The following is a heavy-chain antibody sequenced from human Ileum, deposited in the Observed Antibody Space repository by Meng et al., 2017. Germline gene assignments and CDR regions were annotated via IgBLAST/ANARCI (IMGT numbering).Heavy chain of an antibody. CDR2: ISHSGST. CDR1: SGSMTSDTY. V-gene: IGHV4-4*02. Sequence: QGPLPGSGPGLVRPSGTLSLTCAVSSGSMTSDTYWSWVRLPPGKGLEWIGQISHSGSTFYNPSLKSRVTMSVDKSKSQFSLMLTSVTAADTAVYYCARHGGYYQGFWGQGTLVTVSS. J-gene: IGHJ4*02. D-gene: IGHD4-23*01. CDR3: ARHGGYYQGF.